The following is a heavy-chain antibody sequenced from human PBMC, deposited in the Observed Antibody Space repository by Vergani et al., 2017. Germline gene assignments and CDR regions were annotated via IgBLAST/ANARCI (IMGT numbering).Heavy chain of an antibody. V-gene: IGHV4-30-4*08. D-gene: IGHD4-17*01. CDR3: ARDLRVTTDAFDI. Sequence: QVQLQESGPGLVKPSQTLSLTCTVSGGSISSGDYYWSWIRQPPGKGLEWIGYIYYSGSTYYNPSLKSRVTISVDTSKNQFSLKLSSVTAADTAVYHCARDLRVTTDAFDIWGQGTMVTVSS. CDR1: GGSISSGDYY. CDR2: IYYSGST. J-gene: IGHJ3*02.